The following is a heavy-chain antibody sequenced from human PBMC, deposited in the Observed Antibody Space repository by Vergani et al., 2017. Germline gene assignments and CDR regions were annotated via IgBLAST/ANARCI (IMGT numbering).Heavy chain of an antibody. D-gene: IGHD2-2*01. J-gene: IGHJ5*02. V-gene: IGHV4-59*01. CDR2: IYYSGST. CDR1: GGSISSYY. Sequence: QVQLQESGPGLVKPSETLSLTCTVSGGSISSYYWSWIRQPPGKGLEWIGYIYYSGSTNYNPSLKSRVTISVDTSTNQFSLKLSSVTAADTAVYYCARVLRFEGSTRWDPWGQGSLVTGSS. CDR3: ARVLRFEGSTRWDP.